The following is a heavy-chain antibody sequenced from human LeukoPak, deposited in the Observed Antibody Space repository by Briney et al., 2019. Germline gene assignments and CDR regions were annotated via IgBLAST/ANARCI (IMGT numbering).Heavy chain of an antibody. D-gene: IGHD3-22*01. V-gene: IGHV4-39*07. J-gene: IGHJ4*02. CDR1: GGSISSSSYY. CDR2: IYYSGST. CDR3: ARESGGSSGYYYAQN. Sequence: SETLSLTCTVSGGSISSSSYYWGWIRQPPGKGLEWIGSIYYSGSTYYNPSLKSRVTISVDTSKNQFSLKLSSVTAADTAVYYCARESGGSSGYYYAQNWGQGTLVTVSS.